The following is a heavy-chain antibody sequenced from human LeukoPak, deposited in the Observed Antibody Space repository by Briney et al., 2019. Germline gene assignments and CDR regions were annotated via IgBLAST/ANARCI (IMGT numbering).Heavy chain of an antibody. CDR1: VGSTSSYY. D-gene: IGHD5-24*01. CDR2: IYRGNT. V-gene: IGHV4-59*08. CDR3: ARLGDGFNTAGGFDY. Sequence: PSETLSLTCTVSVGSTSSYYWSWIRQPPGKGLEWIGYIYRGNTNSNPSLKSRVTLSVDTSKNQFSLKLSSVTAADTAVYYCARLGDGFNTAGGFDYWGQGTLVTVSS. J-gene: IGHJ4*02.